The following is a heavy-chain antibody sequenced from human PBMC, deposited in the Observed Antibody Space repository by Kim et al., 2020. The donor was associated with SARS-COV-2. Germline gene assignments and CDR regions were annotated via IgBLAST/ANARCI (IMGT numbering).Heavy chain of an antibody. J-gene: IGHJ6*02. D-gene: IGHD3-22*01. V-gene: IGHV3-15*01. Sequence: PVKGRFTISRDDSKNTLYLQMSSLKTEDTAVYYCTTAYYDSSGYWGMDVWGQGTTVTVSS. CDR3: TTAYYDSSGYWGMDV.